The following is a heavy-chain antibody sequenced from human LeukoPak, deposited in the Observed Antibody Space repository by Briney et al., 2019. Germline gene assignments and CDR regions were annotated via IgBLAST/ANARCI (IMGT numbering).Heavy chain of an antibody. CDR1: GYTFGSYG. D-gene: IGHD6-19*01. CDR2: ISPYNGNT. J-gene: IGHJ5*02. CDR3: ARDSASVWPGSSGWSNWFDP. Sequence: ASVKVSCKASGYTFGSYGVSWVRQAPGQGLEWMAWISPYNGNTNNAQKFQGRVTMTTDTSTSTAYMELRSLRADDTAVYYCARDSASVWPGSSGWSNWFDPWGQGTLVTVSS. V-gene: IGHV1-18*01.